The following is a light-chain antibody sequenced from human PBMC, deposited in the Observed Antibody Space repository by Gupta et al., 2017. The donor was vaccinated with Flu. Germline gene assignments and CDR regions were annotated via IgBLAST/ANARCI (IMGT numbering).Light chain of an antibody. CDR1: SLRSYY. CDR3: NSRDSSVGWV. J-gene: IGLJ3*02. V-gene: IGLV3-19*01. CDR2: GKN. Sequence: SSELTQDPAVSVALGQTVRITCQGDSLRSYYASWYQQKPGQAPVLVIYGKNNRPSGIPDRFSGSSSGNTASLTITGAEAEEEADYYFNSRDSSVGWVFGGGTKLTVL.